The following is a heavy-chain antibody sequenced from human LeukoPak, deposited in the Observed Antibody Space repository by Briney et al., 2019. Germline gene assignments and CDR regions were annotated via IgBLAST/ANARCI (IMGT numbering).Heavy chain of an antibody. CDR3: ARDGYSSSADAFDI. Sequence: GRSLRLSCAASGFTFSSYGMHWVRQAPGKGLEWVAVISYDGSNKYYADSVKGRFTISRDNSKNTLYLQMNSLRAEDTAVYYCARDGYSSSADAFDIWGQGTMVTVSS. CDR1: GFTFSSYG. CDR2: ISYDGSNK. V-gene: IGHV3-30*03. D-gene: IGHD6-6*01. J-gene: IGHJ3*02.